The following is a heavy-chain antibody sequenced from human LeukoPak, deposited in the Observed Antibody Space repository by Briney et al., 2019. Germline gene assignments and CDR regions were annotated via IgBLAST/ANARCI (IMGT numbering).Heavy chain of an antibody. Sequence: GGSLRLSCAASGFTFSSYAMSWVRQAPGKGLEWVSVISDNGGSTYYADSVKGRFTISRDNSKNTLYLQMNSLRVEDTAIYYCVKVAKYYYGSETYYFFEHWGQGTPVTASS. J-gene: IGHJ4*02. V-gene: IGHV3-23*01. CDR1: GFTFSSYA. CDR3: VKVAKYYYGSETYYFFEH. CDR2: ISDNGGST. D-gene: IGHD3-10*01.